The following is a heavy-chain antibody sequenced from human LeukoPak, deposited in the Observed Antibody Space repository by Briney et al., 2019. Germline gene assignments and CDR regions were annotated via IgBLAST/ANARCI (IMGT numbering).Heavy chain of an antibody. CDR2: INPSDSDT. CDR3: ARGGSSPFYFGGHVF. Sequence: RGESLKISCQGSGYLFSSYYIGWARQMPGKGLEWMGIINPSDSDTKYSPSFQGQVTMSVDTSTKSAYLQWSSLKSSDTATYYCARGGSSPFYFGGHVFWGQGTVVTVSS. J-gene: IGHJ4*02. CDR1: GYLFSSYY. V-gene: IGHV5-51*01. D-gene: IGHD3-10*01.